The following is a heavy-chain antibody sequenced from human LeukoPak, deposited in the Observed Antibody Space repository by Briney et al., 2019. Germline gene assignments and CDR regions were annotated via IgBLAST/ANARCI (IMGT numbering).Heavy chain of an antibody. J-gene: IGHJ4*02. CDR3: AKDLLQQLVMGVGDY. CDR2: ISGSGGST. Sequence: SGGSLRLSCAASGFTFSSYGMSWVRQAPGKGLEWVSAISGSGGSTYYADSVKGRFTISRDNSKNTLYLQMNSLRAEDTAVYYCAKDLLQQLVMGVGDYWGQGTLVTVSS. CDR1: GFTFSSYG. V-gene: IGHV3-23*01. D-gene: IGHD6-13*01.